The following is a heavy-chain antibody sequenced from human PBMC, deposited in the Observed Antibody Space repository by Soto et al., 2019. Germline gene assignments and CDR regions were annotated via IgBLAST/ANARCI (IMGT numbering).Heavy chain of an antibody. Sequence: QVQLVQSGAEVRKPGSSVKVSCKDSGGTFSRHAISWVRQAPGQGLEWMGGLIPIFGTANHAQKFQGRVTIIADESTSTVYMELSSLRSEDTAMYYCARGWGYDSNDYYYAYWGQGTLVIVSS. CDR3: ARGWGYDSNDYYYAY. D-gene: IGHD3-22*01. CDR2: LIPIFGTA. V-gene: IGHV1-69*01. J-gene: IGHJ4*02. CDR1: GGTFSRHA.